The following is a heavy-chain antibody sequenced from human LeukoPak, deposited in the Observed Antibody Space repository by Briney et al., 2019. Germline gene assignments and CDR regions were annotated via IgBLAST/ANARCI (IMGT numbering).Heavy chain of an antibody. V-gene: IGHV3-9*01. D-gene: IGHD5-18*01. Sequence: GGSLRLSCAASGITFSSYSMNWVRQAPGKGLEWVSGISWNSGSIGYADSVKGRFTISRDNAKNSLYLQMNSLRAEDTALYYCAKDRGYSYGLGVDYWGQGTLVTVSS. J-gene: IGHJ4*02. CDR2: ISWNSGSI. CDR1: GITFSSYS. CDR3: AKDRGYSYGLGVDY.